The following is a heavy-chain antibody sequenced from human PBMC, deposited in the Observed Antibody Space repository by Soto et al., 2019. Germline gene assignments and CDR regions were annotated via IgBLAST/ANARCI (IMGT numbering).Heavy chain of an antibody. CDR2: ISGSADST. CDR3: AKTRGAMIYAISVYGMDV. CDR1: GFSFSSFA. V-gene: IGHV3-23*01. Sequence: EVQLLESGGGFIHPGGSLRLSCAASGFSFSSFATNWVRQAPGKGLEWVSIISGSADSTFYADPVKGRFTISRDNSKSTLYLQINSLRAEDTAVYYCAKTRGAMIYAISVYGMDVWGQGTTVTVSS. D-gene: IGHD2-8*01. J-gene: IGHJ6*02.